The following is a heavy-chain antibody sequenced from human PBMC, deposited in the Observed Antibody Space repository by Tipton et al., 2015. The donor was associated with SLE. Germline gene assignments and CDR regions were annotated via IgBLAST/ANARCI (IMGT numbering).Heavy chain of an antibody. CDR1: GDSISSSHSY. J-gene: IGHJ5*02. CDR2: IYNTGST. V-gene: IGHV4-31*02. Sequence: LRLSCTVSGDSISSSHSYWTWIRQHPGKVLEWIGYIYNTGSTYYNPSLKSRVTISADTSKNQFSLKVSSVTAADSAVYYCANDYGGSRGYDNCFDPWGQGILVTVSS. D-gene: IGHD5-12*01. CDR3: ANDYGGSRGYDNCFDP.